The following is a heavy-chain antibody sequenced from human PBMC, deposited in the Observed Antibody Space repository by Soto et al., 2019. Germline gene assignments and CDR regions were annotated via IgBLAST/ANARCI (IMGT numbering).Heavy chain of an antibody. CDR2: SSYSGNT. V-gene: IGHV4-39*01. CDR1: GGSISSSSYY. Sequence: KPSETLSLTCTVSGGSISSSSYYWGGIRQPPGKGLEWIGSSSYSGNTYYNPSLKSRVTISVDTSKNQFSLTRNSVTASGTAVYYCVRASITSQYGACYFDYWGQGTLVTVSS. J-gene: IGHJ4*02. CDR3: VRASITSQYGACYFDY. D-gene: IGHD2-2*01.